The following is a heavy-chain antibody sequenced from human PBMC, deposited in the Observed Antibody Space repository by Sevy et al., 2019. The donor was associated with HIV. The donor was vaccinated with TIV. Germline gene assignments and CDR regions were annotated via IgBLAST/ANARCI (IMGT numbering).Heavy chain of an antibody. J-gene: IGHJ4*02. CDR2: IYYSGST. CDR3: ARTPVIMITSGGVIAQRQFDL. D-gene: IGHD3-16*02. Sequence: SETLSLTCTVSGGSISGYYWSWIRQPPGKGLEWIGYIYYSGSTNYNPSLKNRVTMSVDTSKNQFSLKRSSVTAADTAGYYCARTPVIMITSGGVIAQRQFDLWGQGTLVTVSS. V-gene: IGHV4-59*01. CDR1: GGSISGYY.